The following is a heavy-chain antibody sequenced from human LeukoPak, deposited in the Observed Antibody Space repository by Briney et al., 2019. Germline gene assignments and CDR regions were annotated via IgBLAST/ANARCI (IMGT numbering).Heavy chain of an antibody. CDR1: GYTFTSYA. CDR2: IIPIFGTA. V-gene: IGHV1-69*13. CDR3: ASSTPENYYYYGMDV. Sequence: GASVKVSCKASGYTFTSYAMNWVRQAPGQGLEWMGGIIPIFGTANYAQKFQGRVTITADESTSTAYMELSSLRSEDTAVYYCASSTPENYYYYGMDVWGQGTTVTVSS. J-gene: IGHJ6*02.